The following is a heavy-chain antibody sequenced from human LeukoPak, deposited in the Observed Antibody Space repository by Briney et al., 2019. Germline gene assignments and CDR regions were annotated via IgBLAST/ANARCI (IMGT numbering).Heavy chain of an antibody. Sequence: GGSLRLSRAASGFTFSSYAMHWVRQAPGKGLEWVAVISYDGSNKYYADSVKGRFTISRDNSKNTLYLQMDSLRVEDTATYFCARGAVTRDFDFWGQGVLVIVSS. CDR2: ISYDGSNK. CDR3: ARGAVTRDFDF. V-gene: IGHV3-30*14. J-gene: IGHJ4*02. D-gene: IGHD4-17*01. CDR1: GFTFSSYA.